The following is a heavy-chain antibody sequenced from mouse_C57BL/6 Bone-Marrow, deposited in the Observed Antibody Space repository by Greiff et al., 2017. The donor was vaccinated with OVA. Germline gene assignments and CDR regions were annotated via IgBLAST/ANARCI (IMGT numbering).Heavy chain of an antibody. D-gene: IGHD2-3*01. Sequence: VQLQQSGPELVKPGASVKISCKASGYSFTGYYMNWVKQSPEKSLEWIGEINPSTGGTTYNQKFKAKATLTVDKSSSTAYMQRKSLTSEDSAVYYCARDGYYGGFAYWGQGTLVTVSA. CDR2: INPSTGGT. J-gene: IGHJ3*01. CDR3: ARDGYYGGFAY. V-gene: IGHV1-42*01. CDR1: GYSFTGYY.